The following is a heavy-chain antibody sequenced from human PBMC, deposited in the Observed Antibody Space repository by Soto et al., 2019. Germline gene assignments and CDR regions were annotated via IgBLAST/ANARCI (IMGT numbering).Heavy chain of an antibody. CDR3: AREQWYYMDV. CDR1: EFTVSSYY. V-gene: IGHV3-66*01. D-gene: IGHD6-19*01. Sequence: EVQLVESGGGLVQPGGSLRLSCAASEFTVSSYYMNWVRQAPGKGLEWVSVIYSGGSTYYAESVKGRFTISRDISRNMVYLQMNSLRAEDTAVYYCAREQWYYMDVWGKGTTVTVSS. CDR2: IYSGGST. J-gene: IGHJ6*03.